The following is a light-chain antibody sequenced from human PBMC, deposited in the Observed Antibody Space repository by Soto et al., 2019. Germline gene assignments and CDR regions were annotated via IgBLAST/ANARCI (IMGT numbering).Light chain of an antibody. CDR2: GAS. Sequence: PGERATLSCRASQSVRNSYLAWYQQKPGQAPRLLVYGASSRATGIPDRFSGSGSGTDFTLTVSRLEPEDFAVYYCQQYGGSPSTFGQGTKVDIK. V-gene: IGKV3-20*01. J-gene: IGKJ1*01. CDR3: QQYGGSPST. CDR1: QSVRNSY.